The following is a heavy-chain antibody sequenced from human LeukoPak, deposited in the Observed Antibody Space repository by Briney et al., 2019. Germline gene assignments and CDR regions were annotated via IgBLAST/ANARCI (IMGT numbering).Heavy chain of an antibody. CDR2: ISYDGSNK. CDR3: AKGGRYFDY. V-gene: IGHV3-30*18. CDR1: GFTFSSYG. J-gene: IGHJ4*02. Sequence: GGSLRLSCAASGFTFSSYGMHWVRQAPGKGLEWVAVISYDGSNKYYADSVKGRFTISRDNSKNTLYLQMNSLRAEDTAGCYCAKGGRYFDYWGQGTLVTVSS.